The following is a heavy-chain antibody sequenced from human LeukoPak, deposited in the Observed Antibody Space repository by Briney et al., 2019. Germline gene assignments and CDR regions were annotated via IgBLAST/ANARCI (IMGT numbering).Heavy chain of an antibody. V-gene: IGHV3-7*01. CDR1: GFTFSSYA. CDR2: IKQDGSEK. CDR3: ARGPLEWLQTGFYYYYYYMGV. D-gene: IGHD3-3*01. Sequence: PGGSLRLSCAASGFTFSSYAMSWVRQAPGKGLEWVANIKQDGSEKYYVDSVKGRFTISRDNAKNSLYLQMNSLRAEDTAVYYCARGPLEWLQTGFYYYYYYMGVWGKGTTVTVSS. J-gene: IGHJ6*03.